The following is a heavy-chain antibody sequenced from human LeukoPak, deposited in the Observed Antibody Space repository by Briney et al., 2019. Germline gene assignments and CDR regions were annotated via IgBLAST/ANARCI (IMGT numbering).Heavy chain of an antibody. CDR1: GGSISSGSYY. Sequence: KASETLSLTCTVSGGSISSGSYYWSWIRQPAGKGLEWIGRIYTSGSTNYNPSLKSRVTMSVDTSKNQFSLKLSSVTAADTAVYYCARFVAPREAARLGHFDYWGQGTLVTVSS. J-gene: IGHJ4*02. CDR3: ARFVAPREAARLGHFDY. D-gene: IGHD6-6*01. CDR2: IYTSGST. V-gene: IGHV4-61*02.